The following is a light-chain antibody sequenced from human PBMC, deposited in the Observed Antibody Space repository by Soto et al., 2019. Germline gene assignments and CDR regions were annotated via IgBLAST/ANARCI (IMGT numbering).Light chain of an antibody. CDR3: QQRSNWL. CDR2: DAS. CDR1: HSVSNY. V-gene: IGKV3-11*01. Sequence: ENVLTQSPSTLSLSPGERATLSCRASHSVSNYVAWYQQKPGQAPRLLIYDASNRATGIPARFSGRGSGTDFTLTISSLEPEDFAVYYCQQRSNWLFGPGTKVDIK. J-gene: IGKJ3*01.